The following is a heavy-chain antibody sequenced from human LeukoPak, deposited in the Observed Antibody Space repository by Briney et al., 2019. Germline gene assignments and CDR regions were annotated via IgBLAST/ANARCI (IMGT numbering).Heavy chain of an antibody. CDR1: GYTFTGYY. CDR2: INPNSGGT. V-gene: IGHV1-2*02. J-gene: IGHJ4*02. Sequence: ASVKVSCKASGYTFTGYYMHWVRQAPGQGLEWRGWINPNSGGTNYAQKFQGRVTMTRDTSISTAYMELSRLRSDDTAVYYCARERCSGGSCYYRLFDYWGQGTLVTVSS. CDR3: ARERCSGGSCYYRLFDY. D-gene: IGHD2-15*01.